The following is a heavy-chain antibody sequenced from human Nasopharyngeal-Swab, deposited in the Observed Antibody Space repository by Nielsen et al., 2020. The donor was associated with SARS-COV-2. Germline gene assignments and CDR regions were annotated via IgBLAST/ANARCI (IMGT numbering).Heavy chain of an antibody. CDR1: GGTFSSYA. Sequence: SVKVSCKASGGTFSSYAISWVRQDPGQGLEWMGGIIPIFGTANYAQKFQGRVTITADESTSTAYMELSSLRSEDTAVYYCASFPYDSSGSYYYYGMDVWGQGTTVTVSS. J-gene: IGHJ6*02. V-gene: IGHV1-69*13. CDR2: IIPIFGTA. CDR3: ASFPYDSSGSYYYYGMDV. D-gene: IGHD3-22*01.